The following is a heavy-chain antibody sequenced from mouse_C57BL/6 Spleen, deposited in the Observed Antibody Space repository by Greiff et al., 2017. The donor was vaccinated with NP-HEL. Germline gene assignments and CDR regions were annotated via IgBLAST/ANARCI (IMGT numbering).Heavy chain of an antibody. V-gene: IGHV1-72*01. CDR1: GYTFTSYW. CDR2: IDPNSGGT. D-gene: IGHD1-1*01. CDR3: ARDPTTVVHFDY. J-gene: IGHJ2*01. Sequence: KESCKASGYTFTSYWMHWVKQRPGRGLEWIGRIDPNSGGTKYNEKFKSKATLTVDKPSSTAYMQLSSLTSEDSAVYYCARDPTTVVHFDYWGQGTTLTVSS.